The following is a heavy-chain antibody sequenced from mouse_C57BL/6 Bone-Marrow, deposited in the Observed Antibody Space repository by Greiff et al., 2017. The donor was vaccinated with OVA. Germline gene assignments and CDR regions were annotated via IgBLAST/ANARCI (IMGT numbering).Heavy chain of an antibody. CDR1: GYTFTSYW. V-gene: IGHV1-64*01. Sequence: VQLQQPGAELVKPGASVQLSCKASGYTFTSYWMHWVKQRPGQGLEWLGMIHPNSGSTNYNEKFKSKATLTVVKSSSTAYMQLSSLTSEDSAVYYCARFNWTWFAYWGQGTLVTVSA. CDR2: IHPNSGST. CDR3: ARFNWTWFAY. D-gene: IGHD4-1*01. J-gene: IGHJ3*01.